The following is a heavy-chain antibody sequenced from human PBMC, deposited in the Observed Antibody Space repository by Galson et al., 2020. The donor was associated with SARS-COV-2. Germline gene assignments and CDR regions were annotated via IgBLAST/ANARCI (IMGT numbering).Heavy chain of an antibody. CDR2: IYYSGST. J-gene: IGHJ3*02. CDR1: GGSISSSSYY. D-gene: IGHD3-16*01. CDR3: ARSMITFGGVNAPDAVDI. Sequence: SETLSLTCIVSGGSISSSSYYWGWIRQPPGKGLEWIGSIYYSGSTYYNPSLKSRVTISVDTSKNQFSLKLSSVTAADTAVYYCARSMITFGGVNAPDAVDIWGQGTMVTVSS. V-gene: IGHV4-39*01.